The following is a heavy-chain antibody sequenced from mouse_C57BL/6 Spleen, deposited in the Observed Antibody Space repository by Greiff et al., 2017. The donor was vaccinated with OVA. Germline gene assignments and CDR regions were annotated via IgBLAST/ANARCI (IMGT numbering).Heavy chain of an antibody. CDR1: GYTFTSYW. CDR3: ARRDYDGGDY. CDR2: IHPNSGST. J-gene: IGHJ2*01. Sequence: QVQLQQPGAELVKPGASVKLSCKASGYTFTSYWMHWVKQRPGQGLEWIGMIHPNSGSTNYNEKFKSKATLTVDKSSSIAYMQLSSLTSEDSAVYYCARRDYDGGDYWGQGTTLTVSS. D-gene: IGHD2-4*01. V-gene: IGHV1-64*01.